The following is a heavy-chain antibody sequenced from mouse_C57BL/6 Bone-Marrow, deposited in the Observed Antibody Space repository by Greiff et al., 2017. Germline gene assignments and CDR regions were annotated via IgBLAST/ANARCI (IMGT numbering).Heavy chain of an antibody. CDR2: IRSKSNNYAT. V-gene: IGHV10-1*01. J-gene: IGHJ3*01. Sequence: EVKVIESGGGLVQPKGSLKLSCAASGFSFNTYAMNWVRLSPGTGSEWVARIRSKSNNYATYYADSVKDRFTISRDDSESMLYLQMNNLKTEDTAMYYCVSPPWFACWDKASLVSVAA. CDR1: GFSFNTYA. CDR3: VSPPWFAC.